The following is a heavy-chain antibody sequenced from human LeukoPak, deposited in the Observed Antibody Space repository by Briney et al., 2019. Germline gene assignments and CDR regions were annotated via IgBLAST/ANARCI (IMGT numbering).Heavy chain of an antibody. CDR2: MNPNSGNT. V-gene: IGHV1-8*02. CDR3: ARGYLEWLLYYYGMDV. J-gene: IGHJ6*02. Sequence: ASVKVSCKASGYTFTGYYMHWVRQATGQGLEWMGWMNPNSGNTGYAQKFQGRVTMTRNTSISTAYMELSSLRSEDTAVYYCARGYLEWLLYYYGMDVWGQGTTVTVSS. D-gene: IGHD3-3*01. CDR1: GYTFTGYY.